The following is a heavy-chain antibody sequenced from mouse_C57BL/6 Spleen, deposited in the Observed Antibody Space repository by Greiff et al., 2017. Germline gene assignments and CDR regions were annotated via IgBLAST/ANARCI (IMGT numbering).Heavy chain of an antibody. V-gene: IGHV1-55*01. D-gene: IGHD4-1*01. CDR2: IYPGSGST. CDR3: ARWEESTDWYFDV. J-gene: IGHJ1*03. CDR1: GYTFTSYW. Sequence: QVQLQQPGAELVKPGASVKMSCKASGYTFTSYWITWVKQRPGQGLEWIGDIYPGSGSTNYNEKFKSKATLTVDTSSSTAYLQLSSLTSEDSAVYYCARWEESTDWYFDVWGTGTTVTVSS.